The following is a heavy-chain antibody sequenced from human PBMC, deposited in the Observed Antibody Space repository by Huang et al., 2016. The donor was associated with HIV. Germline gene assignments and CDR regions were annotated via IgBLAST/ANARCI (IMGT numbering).Heavy chain of an antibody. CDR3: ATSTPDVGAGVLRSAFDI. D-gene: IGHD2-15*01. Sequence: QVQLVESGAELKKPGGSVRVSCKVSGYTVSELSLHWVRKAPEKGLEWMGGFDPEEGETIDAQRLQGRVTMTEDKSTDTAYMELSSLRPEDTAVYYCATSTPDVGAGVLRSAFDIWGQGTMVTVSS. CDR1: GYTVSELS. V-gene: IGHV1-24*01. J-gene: IGHJ3*02. CDR2: FDPEEGET.